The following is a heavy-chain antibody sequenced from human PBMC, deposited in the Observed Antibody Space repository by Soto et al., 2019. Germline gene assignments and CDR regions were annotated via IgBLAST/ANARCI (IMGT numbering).Heavy chain of an antibody. D-gene: IGHD6-13*01. Sequence: EVQLLASGGGLVRPGGSLRLSCAASGFTFSGHTMSWVRQAPGKGLEWVSGISGGGGNTYYADSVKGRLAISRDNSKNTLYLQMNSLRAEDTALYYCAKRGYSTSWATFDSWGQGTLVTVSS. CDR1: GFTFSGHT. CDR2: ISGGGGNT. J-gene: IGHJ4*02. CDR3: AKRGYSTSWATFDS. V-gene: IGHV3-23*01.